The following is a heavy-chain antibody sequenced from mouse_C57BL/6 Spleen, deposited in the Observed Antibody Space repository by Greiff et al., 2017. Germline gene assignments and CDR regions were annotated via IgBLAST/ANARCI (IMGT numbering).Heavy chain of an antibody. CDR3: ARSYYFDY. Sequence: EVQLVESGGGLVQPGGSLSLSCAASGFTFTDYYMSWVRQPPGQALEWLGFIRNKANGYTTESSASVKGRFTISRDTSQSILYLQMNALRAEDSATYYCARSYYFDYWGQGTTLTVSS. V-gene: IGHV7-3*01. CDR2: IRNKANGYTT. J-gene: IGHJ2*01. CDR1: GFTFTDYY.